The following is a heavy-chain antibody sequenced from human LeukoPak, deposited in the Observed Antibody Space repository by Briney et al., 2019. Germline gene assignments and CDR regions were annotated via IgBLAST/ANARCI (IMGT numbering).Heavy chain of an antibody. CDR2: ISYTEST. J-gene: IGHJ4*02. CDR3: ARAIGIYSSSDY. V-gene: IGHV4-59*08. Sequence: PSETLSLTCTVSGGSFSTFYWSWIRQPPGKGLEWIGYISYTESTNYNPSLKSRVTISVDTSKNQFSLKVTSVTAADTAVYYCARAIGIYSSSDYWGQGTLVTVSS. CDR1: GGSFSTFY. D-gene: IGHD2-21*01.